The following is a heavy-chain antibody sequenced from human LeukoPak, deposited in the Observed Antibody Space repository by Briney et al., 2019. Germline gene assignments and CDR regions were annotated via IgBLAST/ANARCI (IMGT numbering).Heavy chain of an antibody. Sequence: GGSLRLSCAVSGFTFSSYSMNWVRQAPGKGLEWVAFIRYDGSNKYYADSVKGRFTISRDNSKNTLYLQMNSLRAEDTAVYYCAKDESDGYNFFALWGQGTLVTVSS. V-gene: IGHV3-30*02. CDR3: AKDESDGYNFFAL. CDR2: IRYDGSNK. D-gene: IGHD5-24*01. CDR1: GFTFSSYS. J-gene: IGHJ4*02.